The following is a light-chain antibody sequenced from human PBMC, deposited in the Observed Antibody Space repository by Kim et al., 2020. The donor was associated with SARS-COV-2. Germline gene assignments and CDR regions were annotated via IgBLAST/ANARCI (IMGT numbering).Light chain of an antibody. CDR1: SSDVGNYNL. V-gene: IGLV2-23*02. Sequence: QSALTQPASVSGSLGQSITISCTGTSSDVGNYNLVSWYQQHQGKAPKLIIYEVNKRPSGISNRFSGSKSGNSASLTISGLQADDMADYYCCSYAGSHTSVFGVGTKVTVL. CDR2: EVN. CDR3: CSYAGSHTSV. J-gene: IGLJ2*01.